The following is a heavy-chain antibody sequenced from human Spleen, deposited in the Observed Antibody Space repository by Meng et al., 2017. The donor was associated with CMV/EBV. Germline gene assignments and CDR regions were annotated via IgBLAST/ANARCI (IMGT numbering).Heavy chain of an antibody. CDR2: INHSGST. D-gene: IGHD6-13*01. Sequence: GQLPHWGACMLRPSETLSLTCAVYGGSFSGYYWSWIRQPPGKGLEWIGEINHSGSTNYNPSLKSRVTISVDTSKNQFSLKLSSVTAADTAVYYCARAQQQLVLDFWFDPWGQGTLVTVSS. J-gene: IGHJ5*02. CDR3: ARAQQQLVLDFWFDP. CDR1: GGSFSGYY. V-gene: IGHV4-34*01.